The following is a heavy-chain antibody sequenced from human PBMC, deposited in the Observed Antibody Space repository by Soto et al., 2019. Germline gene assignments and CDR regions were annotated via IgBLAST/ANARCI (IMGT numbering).Heavy chain of an antibody. D-gene: IGHD6-19*01. Sequence: ESGGGLVQPGRSLRLSCAASGFTFDDYAMHWVRQAPGKGLEWVSGISWNSGSIGYADSVKGRFTISRDNAKNSLYLQMNSLRAEDTALYYCAKGRGAVASDYFDYWGQGTLVTVSS. CDR1: GFTFDDYA. CDR2: ISWNSGSI. CDR3: AKGRGAVASDYFDY. J-gene: IGHJ4*02. V-gene: IGHV3-9*01.